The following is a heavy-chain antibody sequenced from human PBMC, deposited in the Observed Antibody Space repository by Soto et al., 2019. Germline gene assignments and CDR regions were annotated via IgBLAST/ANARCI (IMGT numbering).Heavy chain of an antibody. CDR3: GRRSSSWYFDY. CDR2: INSDGSDT. Sequence: GGSLRLSCVASGFTFSSPWMHWVRQSPGKGLVWVSRINSDGSDTTYADSVKGRFTISRDNSKNTLNLQMNSLRAEDTAEYYWGRRSSSWYFDYWGQGTLVTVSS. V-gene: IGHV3-74*01. D-gene: IGHD6-13*01. CDR1: GFTFSSPW. J-gene: IGHJ4*02.